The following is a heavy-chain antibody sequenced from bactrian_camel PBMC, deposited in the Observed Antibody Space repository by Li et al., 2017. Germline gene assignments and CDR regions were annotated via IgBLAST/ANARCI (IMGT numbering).Heavy chain of an antibody. J-gene: IGHJ6*01. V-gene: IGHV3S53*01. CDR3: AAHTFLRSGWWACGLTTDFGY. D-gene: IGHD2*01. CDR1: GNTFSRYC. CDR2: IGSDGST. Sequence: HVQLVESGGGSVQAGGSLRLSCAATGNTFSRYCMGWFRQAPGKEREGVAAIGSDGSTSYADSVKGRFTISQDSARNTVYLQMNNLQPEDTATYYCAAHTFLRSGWWACGLTTDFGYWGQGTQVTVS.